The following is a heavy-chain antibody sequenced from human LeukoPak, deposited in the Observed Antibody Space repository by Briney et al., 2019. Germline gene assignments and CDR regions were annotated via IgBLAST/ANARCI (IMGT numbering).Heavy chain of an antibody. CDR1: GGSISSGDYY. D-gene: IGHD2-2*01. Sequence: SSQTLSLTCTVSGGSISSGDYYWSWIRQPPGKGLEWIGYIYYSGSTYYNPSLKCRVTISVDTSKNQFSLKLSSVTAADTAVYYCARVGLDCSSTSCYLNWFDPWGQGTLVTVSS. CDR3: ARVGLDCSSTSCYLNWFDP. J-gene: IGHJ5*02. CDR2: IYYSGST. V-gene: IGHV4-30-4*08.